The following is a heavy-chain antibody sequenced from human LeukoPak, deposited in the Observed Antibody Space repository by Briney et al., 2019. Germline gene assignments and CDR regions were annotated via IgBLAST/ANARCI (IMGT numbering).Heavy chain of an antibody. CDR2: TFYRSKWYY. D-gene: IGHD3-10*01. Sequence: QTLSVTCTISGDSVSSNDAAWNWIRQSPSRGLEWLGRTFYRSKWYYDYAVSVKSRITINPDTSKNQLSLQLNFVTPEETAVYYWVRENTLVRGTRNPFYYWGRGTLVTVSS. J-gene: IGHJ4*02. V-gene: IGHV6-1*01. CDR1: GDSVSSNDAA. CDR3: VRENTLVRGTRNPFYY.